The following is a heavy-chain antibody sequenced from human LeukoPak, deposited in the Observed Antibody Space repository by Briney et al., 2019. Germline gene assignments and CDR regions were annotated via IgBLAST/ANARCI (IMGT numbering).Heavy chain of an antibody. CDR2: ISSSGSTI. D-gene: IGHD1-1*01. CDR3: AKARYAYYYYYMDV. CDR1: GFTFSDYY. Sequence: GGSLRLSCAASGFTFSDYYMSWIRQAPGKGLEWVSYISSSGSTIYYADSVKGRFTISRDNSKNTLYLQMNRLRAEDTAVYYCAKARYAYYYYYMDVWGKGTTVTVSS. V-gene: IGHV3-11*01. J-gene: IGHJ6*03.